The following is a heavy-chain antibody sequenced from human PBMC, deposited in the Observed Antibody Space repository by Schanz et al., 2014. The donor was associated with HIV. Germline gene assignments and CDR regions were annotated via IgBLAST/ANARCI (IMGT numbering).Heavy chain of an antibody. D-gene: IGHD4-17*01. CDR1: GVSLSGYY. Sequence: QVRLHQWGAGLLKPSETLSLTCAVYGVSLSGYYWSWVRQPAGKGLEWIGRIHATGSTSYSPSLKSRVTISVDTSKNQFSLNLTSVTAADTAVYYCGRGTRYERDYVGPRADGMDVWGQGTNVIVSS. V-gene: IGHV4-59*10. J-gene: IGHJ6*02. CDR2: IHATGST. CDR3: GRGTRYERDYVGPRADGMDV.